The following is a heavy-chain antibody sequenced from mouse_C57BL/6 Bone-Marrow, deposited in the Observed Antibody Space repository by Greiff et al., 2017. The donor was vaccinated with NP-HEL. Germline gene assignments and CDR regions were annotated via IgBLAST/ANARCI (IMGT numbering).Heavy chain of an antibody. V-gene: IGHV1-80*01. CDR3: ARGAY. Sequence: VQLQQSGAELVKPGASVKISCKASGYAFSSYWMNWVKQRPGTGLELIGPSYPGDGDTNYNGKFKDKASLTADKSSSTAYMQLSSLTSEDSAVYFCARGAYWGQGTLVTVSA. J-gene: IGHJ3*01. CDR1: GYAFSSYW. CDR2: SYPGDGDT.